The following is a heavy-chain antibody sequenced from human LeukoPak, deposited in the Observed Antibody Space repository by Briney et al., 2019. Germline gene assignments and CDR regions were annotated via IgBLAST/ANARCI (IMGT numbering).Heavy chain of an antibody. CDR1: GGTFSSYA. J-gene: IGHJ4*02. CDR3: ARAETGSSIFDY. D-gene: IGHD2-2*01. CDR2: IIPIFGTA. V-gene: IGHV1-69*05. Sequence: SVKVSCKASGGTFSSYAISWVRQAPGQGLEWMGGIIPIFGTANYAQKLQGRVTMTTDTSTSTAYMELRSLRSDDTAVYYCARAETGSSIFDYWGQGTLVTVSS.